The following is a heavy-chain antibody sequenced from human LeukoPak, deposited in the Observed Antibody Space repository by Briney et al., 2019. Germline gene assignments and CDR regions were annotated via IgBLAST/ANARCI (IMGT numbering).Heavy chain of an antibody. V-gene: IGHV1-24*01. CDR3: AGASPAGFNYDILTGYLYGMDV. D-gene: IGHD3-9*01. CDR2: FDPEDDAR. CDR1: GYTLSELS. J-gene: IGHJ6*02. Sequence: ASVKVSCKVSGYTLSELSMHWVRQAPGKGLEWMGSFDPEDDARIYAQKFEGRVTMTEDTSTDTAYMELSSLRSEDTAVYYCAGASPAGFNYDILTGYLYGMDVWGQGTTVTVSS.